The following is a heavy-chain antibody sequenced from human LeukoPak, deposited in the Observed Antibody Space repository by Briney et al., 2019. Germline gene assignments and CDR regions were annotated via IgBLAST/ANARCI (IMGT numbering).Heavy chain of an antibody. Sequence: GGSLRLSGAASGFTFSNAWMSWVRQAPGKGLEWVAVIWYDVNHKYYADSVKGRFIISRDNSKNTLFLQMNSLRAEDTATYYCARPYGDYARGALDIWGQGTLVTVSS. D-gene: IGHD4-17*01. J-gene: IGHJ3*02. CDR1: GFTFSNAW. CDR3: ARPYGDYARGALDI. CDR2: IWYDVNHK. V-gene: IGHV3-33*08.